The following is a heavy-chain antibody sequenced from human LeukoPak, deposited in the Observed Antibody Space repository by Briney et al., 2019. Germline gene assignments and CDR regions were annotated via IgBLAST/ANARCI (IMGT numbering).Heavy chain of an antibody. J-gene: IGHJ4*02. D-gene: IGHD2-15*01. Sequence: KPSETLSLTCTVSGGSINSYYWSWIRQPPGKGLEWIGYIYYSGSAKYNPSLESRVTISVDTSKNQFSLKLSSVTAADTALYYCARVGFGGHLDYWGQGTLVTVSS. CDR3: ARVGFGGHLDY. CDR2: IYYSGSA. CDR1: GGSINSYY. V-gene: IGHV4-59*01.